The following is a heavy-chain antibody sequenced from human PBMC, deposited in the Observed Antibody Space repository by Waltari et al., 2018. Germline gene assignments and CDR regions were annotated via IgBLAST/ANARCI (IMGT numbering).Heavy chain of an antibody. Sequence: QVQLQESGPGLVKPSETLSLTCAVSGYSISSCYYWGWIRHPPGKGLEWIGSIYHSGSTDYNPSIKGRVTISVDTSKNQSTLKLSSVTAADTAVYYCARGVYSSGWIAYYFDYWGQGTLVTVSS. CDR3: ARGVYSSGWIAYYFDY. CDR2: IYHSGST. V-gene: IGHV4-38-2*01. J-gene: IGHJ4*02. CDR1: GYSISSCYY. D-gene: IGHD6-19*01.